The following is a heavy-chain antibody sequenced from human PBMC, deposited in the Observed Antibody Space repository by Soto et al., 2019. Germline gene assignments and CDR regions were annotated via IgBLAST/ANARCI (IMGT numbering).Heavy chain of an antibody. J-gene: IGHJ6*02. Sequence: QVQLVQSGAEVKKPGSSVKVSCKASGGTFSSYAISWVRQAPGQGLEWMGGIIPIFGTANYAQKFQGRVTITADESTSTAYMELSSLRSEDTAVYYCARDDPYSSSSGYYYYGIDVWRQGTTVTVSS. V-gene: IGHV1-69*01. CDR1: GGTFSSYA. D-gene: IGHD6-6*01. CDR2: IIPIFGTA. CDR3: ARDDPYSSSSGYYYYGIDV.